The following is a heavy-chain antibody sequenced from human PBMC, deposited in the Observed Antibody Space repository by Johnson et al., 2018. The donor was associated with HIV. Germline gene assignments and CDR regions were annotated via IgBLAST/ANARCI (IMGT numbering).Heavy chain of an antibody. Sequence: VPLVESGGGLVQPGRSLRLSCAASGFTFDDYAMHWVRQAPGKGLEWVSGISWNSGSIGYADSVKGRFTISRDNAKNSLYLQMNSLRAEDTALYYCAKGRVVVAATEAFDIWGQGTMVTVSS. D-gene: IGHD2-15*01. CDR3: AKGRVVVAATEAFDI. J-gene: IGHJ3*02. CDR1: GFTFDDYA. V-gene: IGHV3-9*01. CDR2: ISWNSGSI.